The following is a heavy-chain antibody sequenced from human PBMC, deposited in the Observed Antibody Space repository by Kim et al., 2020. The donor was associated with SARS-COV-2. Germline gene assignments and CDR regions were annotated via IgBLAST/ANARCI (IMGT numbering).Heavy chain of an antibody. Sequence: GGSLRLSCAASGFTFSNYWMHWVRQVPGKGLVWVPNINGGGNTINYPDSVKGRFTISRDNAKNTLYLQMNSLRVDDTAVYYCARSYSDWGQGTLVTVSS. D-gene: IGHD5-18*01. V-gene: IGHV3-74*01. CDR2: INGGGNTI. CDR1: GFTFSNYW. CDR3: ARSYSD. J-gene: IGHJ4*02.